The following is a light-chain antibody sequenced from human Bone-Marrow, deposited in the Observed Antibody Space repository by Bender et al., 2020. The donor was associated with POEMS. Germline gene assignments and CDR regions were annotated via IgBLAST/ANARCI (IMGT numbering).Light chain of an antibody. CDR3: EAWDAGLSGGV. CDR2: SYN. CDR1: NSNIGTNA. V-gene: IGLV1-44*01. J-gene: IGLJ3*02. Sequence: QSVLTQPPSASGTPGQRVTISCSGSNSNIGTNAVNWYQHFPGPAPKLLIYSYNQRPSWVPDRFYACKSGTSASLAISGLQSEDEADYYCEAWDAGLSGGVFGGGTKLTVL.